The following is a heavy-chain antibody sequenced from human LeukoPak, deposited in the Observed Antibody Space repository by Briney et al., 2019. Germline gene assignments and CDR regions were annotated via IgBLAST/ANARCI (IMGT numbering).Heavy chain of an antibody. CDR1: GYNFTTSW. Sequence: GESLKISCKGSGYNFTTSWIGWVRQVPGKGLEWMGIIYPGDSDTRYSPSFHGQVTISADKSISTAYLHWSSLKASDTARYYCARHSMDAPSDYWGQGTLVTVSS. D-gene: IGHD2/OR15-2a*01. J-gene: IGHJ4*02. CDR3: ARHSMDAPSDY. V-gene: IGHV5-51*01. CDR2: IYPGDSDT.